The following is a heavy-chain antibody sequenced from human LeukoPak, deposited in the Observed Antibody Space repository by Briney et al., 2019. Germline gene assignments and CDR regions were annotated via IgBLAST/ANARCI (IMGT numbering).Heavy chain of an antibody. CDR2: INPKSGGT. D-gene: IGHD6-13*01. CDR3: AREPREAGYFDY. CDR1: GYTFTGYY. V-gene: IGHV1-2*02. J-gene: IGHJ4*02. Sequence: GSVKVSCQASGYTFTGYYMHWVRPAPGQGLEWMGWINPKSGGTNYAQKFQGRVTMTRDTSISTAYMELSRLRSDDTAVYYCAREPREAGYFDYWGQGTLVTVSS.